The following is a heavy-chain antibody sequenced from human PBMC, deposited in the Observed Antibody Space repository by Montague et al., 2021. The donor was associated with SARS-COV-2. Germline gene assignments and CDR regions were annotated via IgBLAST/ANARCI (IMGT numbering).Heavy chain of an antibody. J-gene: IGHJ3*02. Sequence: SETLSLTCTVSGGSISSYYWSWIRQPPGKGLEWIGYIYYGGSTNYNPSLKSRVTIPVDTSKNQFSLKLSSVTAADTAVYYCARGSGWMGNAFDIWGQGTMVTVSS. CDR2: IYYGGST. CDR3: ARGSGWMGNAFDI. CDR1: GGSISSYY. D-gene: IGHD6-19*01. V-gene: IGHV4-59*01.